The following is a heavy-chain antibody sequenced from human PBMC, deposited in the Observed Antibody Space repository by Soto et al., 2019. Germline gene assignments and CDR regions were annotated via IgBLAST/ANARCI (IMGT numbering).Heavy chain of an antibody. D-gene: IGHD6-19*01. CDR3: AREGFSSGWRFDP. J-gene: IGHJ5*02. Sequence: VQLVESGGGLVKPGGSLRLSCAASGFAFSDYSMNWVRQAPGKGLEWVSFIRTTSTIIYYAASVKGRFTISRDDAKNSLYLQMNSLRDEDTAVYYCAREGFSSGWRFDPWGQGTLVTVS. CDR1: GFAFSDYS. CDR2: IRTTSTII. V-gene: IGHV3-48*02.